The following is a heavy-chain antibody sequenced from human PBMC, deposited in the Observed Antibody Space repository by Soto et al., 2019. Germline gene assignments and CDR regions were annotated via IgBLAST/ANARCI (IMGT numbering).Heavy chain of an antibody. D-gene: IGHD3-3*01. CDR3: AKDFGVGDFGSANWFDP. CDR2: ISYDGSNK. V-gene: IGHV3-30*18. CDR1: GFTFSSYG. J-gene: IGHJ5*02. Sequence: GGSLRLSCAASGFTFSSYGMHWVRQAPGKGLEWVAVISYDGSNKYYADSVKGRFTISRDNSKNTLYLQMNSLRAEDTAVYYCAKDFGVGDFGSANWFDPWGQGTLVTVSS.